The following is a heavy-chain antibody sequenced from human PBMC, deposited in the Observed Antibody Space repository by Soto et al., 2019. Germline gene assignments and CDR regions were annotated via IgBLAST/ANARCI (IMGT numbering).Heavy chain of an antibody. CDR3: ARGLGYTSGWYYCDY. Sequence: GGSLRLSCAASGFTFSTYWMTWVRQAPGKGLEWVANIKQDGSEKYYVDSVKGRFTISRDNAKNSLYLQVNSLRDEDTAVYYCARGLGYTSGWYYCDYWGQGTLVTVSS. V-gene: IGHV3-7*01. CDR2: IKQDGSEK. CDR1: GFTFSTYW. J-gene: IGHJ4*02. D-gene: IGHD6-19*01.